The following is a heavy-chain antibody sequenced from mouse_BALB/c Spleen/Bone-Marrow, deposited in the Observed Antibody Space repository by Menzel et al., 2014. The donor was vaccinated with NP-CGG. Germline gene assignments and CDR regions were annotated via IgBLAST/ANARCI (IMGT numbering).Heavy chain of an antibody. J-gene: IGHJ2*01. D-gene: IGHD1-1*01. CDR2: IRNKANGYTT. CDR3: ARGVVATDY. Sequence: EVKLVESGGGLVQPGGSQRLSCATSGFTFTDYYMSWVRQPPGKALEWLGFIRNKANGYTTEYSTSVKGRFTISRDNSQSILYLQMNTLRAEDSATYYCARGVVATDYWGQGTTLTVSS. V-gene: IGHV7-3*02. CDR1: GFTFTDYY.